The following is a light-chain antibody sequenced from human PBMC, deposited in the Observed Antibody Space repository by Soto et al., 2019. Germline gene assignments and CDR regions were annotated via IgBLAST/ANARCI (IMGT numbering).Light chain of an antibody. Sequence: EIVMTQSPATLSVSPGERFTLSCRASQSVRSNLAWYQRKPGQAPRLLIYEASTRATGVPARFSGSGSGTDFTLTISSLQPEDFATYYCQQSYSTPLFTFGPGTKVDIK. V-gene: IGKV3-15*01. J-gene: IGKJ3*01. CDR3: QQSYSTPLFT. CDR1: QSVRSN. CDR2: EAS.